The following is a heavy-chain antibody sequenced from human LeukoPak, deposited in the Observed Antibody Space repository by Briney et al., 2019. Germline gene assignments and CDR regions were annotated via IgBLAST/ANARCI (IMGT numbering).Heavy chain of an antibody. V-gene: IGHV3-23*01. CDR1: GFTFSCHA. CDR3: ATAISGSYPLDY. CDR2: ISGIGGST. J-gene: IGHJ4*02. D-gene: IGHD1-26*01. Sequence: GGCLSLSCAVSGFTFSCHAMRWVRQAPGKGLEWVSAISGIGGSTYYADSVKGRFTISRDNSKNTLYLQMNSLRAEDTAVYYCATAISGSYPLDYSGQRTLVTVSS.